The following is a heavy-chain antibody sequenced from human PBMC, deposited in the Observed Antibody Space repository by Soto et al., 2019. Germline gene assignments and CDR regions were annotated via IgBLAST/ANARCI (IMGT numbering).Heavy chain of an antibody. D-gene: IGHD1-26*01. CDR2: ISGSGRTI. V-gene: IGHV3-23*01. CDR1: GLDFSSEV. CDR3: AKVGPSYYYGMDV. J-gene: IGHJ6*02. Sequence: GGSLRLSCAASGLDFSSEVMCWVRQAPGKGLEWVSSISGSGRTIYHADSMRGRFAISRDNSKNSLYLQLNNLRVDDTAVYYCAKVGPSYYYGMDVWGQGTTVTV.